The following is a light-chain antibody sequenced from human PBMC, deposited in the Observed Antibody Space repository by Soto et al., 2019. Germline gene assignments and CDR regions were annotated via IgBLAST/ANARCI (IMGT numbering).Light chain of an antibody. Sequence: DIQMTQSPSTLSGSVGDRVTITCRASQTISSWLAWYQQKPGKAPKLLIYKASTLQSGVPSRFSGSGSGTEFTLSIRSLQPDDFATYYCQYYNSYSEAFGKGTQVEL. CDR3: QYYNSYSEA. J-gene: IGKJ1*01. CDR1: QTISSW. CDR2: KAS. V-gene: IGKV1-5*03.